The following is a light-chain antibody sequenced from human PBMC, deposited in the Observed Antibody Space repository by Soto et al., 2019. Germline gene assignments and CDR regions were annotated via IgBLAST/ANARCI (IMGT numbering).Light chain of an antibody. Sequence: DIQMTQSPSSLSASVGDRVTITCRASQGISNYLAWYQQKPGKVPKLLIYAASTLQSVVPSRFSGSGSGTDFTLTISGLQPDAVATYYCQKYTSAPRTFGPGTKVDIK. CDR1: QGISNY. J-gene: IGKJ3*01. CDR3: QKYTSAPRT. CDR2: AAS. V-gene: IGKV1-27*01.